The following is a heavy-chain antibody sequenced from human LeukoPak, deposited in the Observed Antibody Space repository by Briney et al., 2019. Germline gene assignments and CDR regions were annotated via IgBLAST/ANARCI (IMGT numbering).Heavy chain of an antibody. CDR3: SRVRNPYGDKESRYYYYMDV. CDR2: IRSKAYGRTT. D-gene: IGHD4-23*01. J-gene: IGHJ6*03. V-gene: IGHV3-49*04. Sequence: GPLRLSCAASGFTFDNYGLNWVRQAPGKGLEWVCFIRSKAYGRTTEYAASVKGRFTISRDDSKNIAYLQMDSLQTEDTAVYYCSRVRNPYGDKESRYYYYMDVWGLGTTVTVSS. CDR1: GFTFDNYG.